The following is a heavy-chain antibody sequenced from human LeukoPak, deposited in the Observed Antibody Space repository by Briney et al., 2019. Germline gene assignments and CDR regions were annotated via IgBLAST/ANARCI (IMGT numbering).Heavy chain of an antibody. Sequence: ASVKVSCKASGFTFTAHGFTWVRQAPGQGLEWMGWISAYNGKTESARKLQGRVTMTTDTSTSTAYMELRSLRSDDTAVYYCARDVTAVAAAGTVSGYYYYGMDVWGQGTTVTVSS. CDR3: ARDVTAVAAAGTVSGYYYYGMDV. D-gene: IGHD6-13*01. CDR1: GFTFTAHG. J-gene: IGHJ6*02. CDR2: ISAYNGKT. V-gene: IGHV1-18*01.